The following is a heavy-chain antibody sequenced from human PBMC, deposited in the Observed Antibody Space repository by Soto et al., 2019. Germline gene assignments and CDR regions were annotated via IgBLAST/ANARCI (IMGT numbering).Heavy chain of an antibody. Sequence: GSLRLSCAASGFNFMTYYMSWVRQAPGKGLEWVANVKQDGTEQYYVESVKGRFTVSKDSVKKLLDLEMSSLRADDTGVYYCVRDQGGADDFWGQGTLVTVSS. CDR2: VKQDGTEQ. V-gene: IGHV3-7*01. J-gene: IGHJ4*02. D-gene: IGHD6-25*01. CDR3: VRDQGGADDF. CDR1: GFNFMTYY.